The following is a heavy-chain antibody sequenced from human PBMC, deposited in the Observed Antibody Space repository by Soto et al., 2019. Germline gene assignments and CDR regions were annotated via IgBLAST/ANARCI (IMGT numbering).Heavy chain of an antibody. Sequence: EVQLVESGGGLVQPGRSLRLSCAASGFTFDDYAMHWVRQAPGKGLEWVSGISWNSGSIGYADSVKGRFTISRDNAKNSLYLQMNSLRAEDTALYYCAKDTGRGWYFDAFDIGGQGTMVTVSS. CDR2: ISWNSGSI. V-gene: IGHV3-9*01. CDR3: AKDTGRGWYFDAFDI. D-gene: IGHD6-19*01. CDR1: GFTFDDYA. J-gene: IGHJ3*02.